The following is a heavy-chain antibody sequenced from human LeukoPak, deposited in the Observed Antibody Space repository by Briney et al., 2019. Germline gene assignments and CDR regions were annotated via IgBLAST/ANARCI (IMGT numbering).Heavy chain of an antibody. D-gene: IGHD1-26*01. CDR1: GGSFSGYY. V-gene: IGHV4-39*01. CDR2: IYYSGST. J-gene: IGHJ4*02. CDR3: ARTYRELQVGGEYYFDY. Sequence: SETLSLTCAVYGGSFSGYYWGWIRQPPGKGLEWIGSIYYSGSTYYNPSLKSRVTISVDTSKNQFSLKLSSVTAADTAVYYCARTYRELQVGGEYYFDYWGQGTLVTVSS.